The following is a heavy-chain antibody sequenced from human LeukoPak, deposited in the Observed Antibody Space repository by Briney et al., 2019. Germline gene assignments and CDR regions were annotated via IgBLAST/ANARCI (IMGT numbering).Heavy chain of an antibody. V-gene: IGHV3-48*01. CDR3: ARSQHYYDSSGYVFDY. CDR2: VSSSSSTI. CDR1: GFTFSSYS. D-gene: IGHD3-22*01. Sequence: SGGSLRLSCAASGFTFSSYSMNWVRQAPRNGLEWVSYVSSSSSTIYYADSVKGRFTISRDNSKNTLYLQMNSLRAEDTAVYYCARSQHYYDSSGYVFDYWGQGTLVTVSS. J-gene: IGHJ4*02.